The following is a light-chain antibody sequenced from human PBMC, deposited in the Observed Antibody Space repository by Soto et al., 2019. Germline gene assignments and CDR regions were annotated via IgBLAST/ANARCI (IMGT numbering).Light chain of an antibody. CDR2: DAS. CDR3: LQYNTFWA. CDR1: QSISSW. Sequence: DIQMTQSPSTLSASVGDRVTITCRASQSISSWLAWYQQKPGKAPNLLIYDASSLESGVPSRFSGSGSETDITLTISSLQPDDFATYYCLQYNTFWAFGQGTKVEIK. J-gene: IGKJ1*01. V-gene: IGKV1-5*01.